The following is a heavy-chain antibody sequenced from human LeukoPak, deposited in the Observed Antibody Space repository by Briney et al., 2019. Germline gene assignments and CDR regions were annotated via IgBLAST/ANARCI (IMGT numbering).Heavy chain of an antibody. D-gene: IGHD3-16*01. CDR1: GGSVSSGSYY. CDR2: IYYSGST. J-gene: IGHJ4*02. CDR3: ARTSYVSGLDY. Sequence: SETLSLTCTVSGGSVSSGSYYWGWIRQPPGKGLEWIGYIYYSGSTNYNPSLKSRVTISVDTSKNQFSLKLSSVTAADTAVYYCARTSYVSGLDYWGQGTLVTVSS. V-gene: IGHV4-61*01.